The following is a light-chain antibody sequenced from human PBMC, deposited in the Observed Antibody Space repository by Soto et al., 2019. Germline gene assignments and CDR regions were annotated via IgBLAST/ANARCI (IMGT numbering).Light chain of an antibody. CDR1: QSVSSSY. CDR2: GAS. CDR3: QQYGSSALT. Sequence: EIVLTQSPGTLSLSPGERATLSCRASQSVSSSYLAWYQQNPGQAPRLLIYGASSRATGIPDRFSGSGSGTDFTLTISRLETEDFAVYYCQQYGSSALTFGGGTKVDIK. V-gene: IGKV3-20*01. J-gene: IGKJ4*01.